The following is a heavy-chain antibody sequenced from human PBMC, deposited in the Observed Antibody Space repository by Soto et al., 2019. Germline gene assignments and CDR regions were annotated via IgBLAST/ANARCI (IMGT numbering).Heavy chain of an antibody. Sequence: SQTLSLTCAISGDSVSSNSAAWNWIRQSPSRGLEWLGRTYYRSKWYNDYAVSVKSRITINPDTSKNQFSLQLNSVTPEDTAVHYCARAPIAAAGTHYYYGMDVWGQGTTVTVSS. D-gene: IGHD6-13*01. CDR3: ARAPIAAAGTHYYYGMDV. J-gene: IGHJ6*02. CDR2: TYYRSKWYN. V-gene: IGHV6-1*01. CDR1: GDSVSSNSAA.